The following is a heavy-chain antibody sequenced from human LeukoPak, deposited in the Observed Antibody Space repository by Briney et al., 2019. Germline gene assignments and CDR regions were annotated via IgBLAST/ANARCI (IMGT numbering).Heavy chain of an antibody. D-gene: IGHD3-10*01. V-gene: IGHV3-23*01. J-gene: IGHJ4*02. CDR3: VKDGSADY. CDR1: GFTITNYA. CDR2: FSGSGGST. Sequence: GGSLRLSCAASGFTITNYAMSWVRQAPGKGLGWVSTFSGSGGSTYYEDSVKGRFTISRDHIKNTLYLQMNSLRAEDTAVYYCVKDGSADYWGQGTLVTVSS.